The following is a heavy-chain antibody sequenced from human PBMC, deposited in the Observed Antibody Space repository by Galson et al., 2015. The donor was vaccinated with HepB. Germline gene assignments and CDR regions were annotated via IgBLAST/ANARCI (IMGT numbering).Heavy chain of an antibody. CDR3: AKLWFGDAFDI. CDR2: INPSGGST. D-gene: IGHD5-18*01. CDR1: GYTFTSYY. J-gene: IGHJ3*02. V-gene: IGHV1-46*03. Sequence: SVKVSCKASGYTFTSYYMHWVRQAPGQGLEWMGIINPSGGSTSYAQKFQGRVTMTRDTSTSTVYMELSSLRSEDTAVYYCAKLWFGDAFDIWGQGTMVTVSS.